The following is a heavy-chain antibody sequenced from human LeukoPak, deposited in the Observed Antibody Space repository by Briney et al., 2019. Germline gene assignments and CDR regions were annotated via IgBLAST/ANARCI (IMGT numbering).Heavy chain of an antibody. J-gene: IGHJ4*02. V-gene: IGHV3-30*04. CDR1: GFTFSSYE. CDR3: ARFPPTIAVAHSSC. Sequence: HPGGSLRLSCAASGFTFSSYEMNWVRQAPDKGLVWVAVISYDGSNKYYADSVKGRFTISRDNSENTLYLQMNSLRAEDTAVYYCARFPPTIAVAHSSCWGQGTLVTVSS. D-gene: IGHD6-19*01. CDR2: ISYDGSNK.